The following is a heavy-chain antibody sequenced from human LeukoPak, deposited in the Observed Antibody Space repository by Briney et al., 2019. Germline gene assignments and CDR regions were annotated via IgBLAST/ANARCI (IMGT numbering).Heavy chain of an antibody. J-gene: IGHJ5*02. CDR2: IYYSGIT. CDR3: ARGDDYQNWFDP. V-gene: IGHV4-30-4*01. D-gene: IGHD4-11*01. Sequence: PSQTLSLTCTVSGGSISSGDYYWSWIRQPPGKGLEWIGYIYYSGITYYNPSLKGRVTISVDTSKNQFSLKLTSVTAADTAVYFCARGDDYQNWFDPWGQGTLVTVSS. CDR1: GGSISSGDYY.